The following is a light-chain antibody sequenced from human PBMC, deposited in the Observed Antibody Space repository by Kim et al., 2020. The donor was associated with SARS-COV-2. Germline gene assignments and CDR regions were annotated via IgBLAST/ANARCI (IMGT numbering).Light chain of an antibody. CDR2: LNSDGSH. V-gene: IGLV4-69*01. CDR1: SGHSRNA. CDR3: QTGDTGIHV. J-gene: IGLJ3*02. Sequence: QLVLTQSPSASASLGASVKLTCTLSSGHSRNAIAWHQQQPERGPRYLMKLNSDGSHTKGDGIPDRFSGSSSGAERYLTISSHQSEDEADYYCQTGDTGIHVLGGGNQLTVL.